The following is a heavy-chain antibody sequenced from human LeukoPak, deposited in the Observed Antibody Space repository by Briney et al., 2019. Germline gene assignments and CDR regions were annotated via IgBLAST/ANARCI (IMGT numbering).Heavy chain of an antibody. V-gene: IGHV4-59*08. Sequence: PSETLSLTCTVSGGSISSYYWSWIRQPPGKGLEWIGYNYYSGSTNYNPSLKSRVTISVDTSKNQFSLKLSSVTAADTAVYYCAREACSGGSCYSDYWGQGTLVTVSS. D-gene: IGHD2-15*01. CDR1: GGSISSYY. J-gene: IGHJ4*02. CDR2: NYYSGST. CDR3: AREACSGGSCYSDY.